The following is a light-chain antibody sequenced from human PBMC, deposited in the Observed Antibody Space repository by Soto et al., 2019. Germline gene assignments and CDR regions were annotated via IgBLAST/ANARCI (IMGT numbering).Light chain of an antibody. CDR3: QQYYRYPRT. CDR2: AAS. CDR1: QGISSY. Sequence: AMRMTQSPSSLSASTGDRVTITCRASQGISSYLAWYQQKPGKAPKLLIYAASTLQSGVPSRFSGSGSGTDFTLTISCXXSEXXATYYCQQYYRYPRTFGQGTKVEIK. V-gene: IGKV1-8*01. J-gene: IGKJ1*01.